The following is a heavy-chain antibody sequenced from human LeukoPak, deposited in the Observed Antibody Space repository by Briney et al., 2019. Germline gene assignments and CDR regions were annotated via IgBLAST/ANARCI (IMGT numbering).Heavy chain of an antibody. CDR3: ARDQILVATILDYYDGMDV. Sequence: PGGSLRLSCAASGFTFSSYPMHWVRQAPGKGLEWVAIISYDGSNKYYADSVKGRFTISRDNSKNTLYLQMNSLRAEDTAVYYCARDQILVATILDYYDGMDVWGQGTTVTVSS. CDR1: GFTFSSYP. V-gene: IGHV3-30-3*01. D-gene: IGHD5-12*01. CDR2: ISYDGSNK. J-gene: IGHJ6*02.